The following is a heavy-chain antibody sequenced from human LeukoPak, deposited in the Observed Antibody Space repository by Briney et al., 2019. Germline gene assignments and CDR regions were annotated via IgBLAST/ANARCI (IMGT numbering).Heavy chain of an antibody. CDR2: ISYDGSNK. Sequence: GGSLRLSCAASGFTFSSYAMHWVRQAPGKGLEWVAVISYDGSNKYYADSVKGRFTISRDNSKNTLYLQMNSLRAEDTAVYYCARGGITIFGVVIPLPLFDYWGQGTLVTVSS. J-gene: IGHJ4*02. D-gene: IGHD3-3*01. V-gene: IGHV3-30-3*01. CDR3: ARGGITIFGVVIPLPLFDY. CDR1: GFTFSSYA.